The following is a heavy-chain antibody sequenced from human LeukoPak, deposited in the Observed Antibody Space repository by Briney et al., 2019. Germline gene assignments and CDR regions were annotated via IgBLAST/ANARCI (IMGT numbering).Heavy chain of an antibody. D-gene: IGHD3-9*01. V-gene: IGHV3-73*01. CDR3: TTHVDTIGI. CDR1: VFTFTASN. CDR2: TRSKPRNYAT. Sequence: SLRLSCAPSVFTFTASNVHSVRQAASKGLKWVGRTRSKPRNYATTYAASVHGRFTICRDDSTNTAYLQMNSRKTEDTAVYYCTTHVDTIGIWRQGRKASVCS. J-gene: IGHJ3*02.